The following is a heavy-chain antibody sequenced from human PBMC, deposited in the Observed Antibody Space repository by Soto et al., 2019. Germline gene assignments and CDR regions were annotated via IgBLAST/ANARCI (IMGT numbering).Heavy chain of an antibody. CDR1: GASISSSSYY. CDR3: ARGYCSGGSRYRY. Sequence: SETLSLTCTVSGASISSSSYYWGWIRQPPGKGLEWIGSIYYSGSTNYNPSHKSRVTISVDTSKNLFSLKLRSVAVSDTAGYHCARGYCSGGSRYRYWGQGSQVTVSS. D-gene: IGHD2-15*01. V-gene: IGHV4-39*01. J-gene: IGHJ4*02. CDR2: IYYSGST.